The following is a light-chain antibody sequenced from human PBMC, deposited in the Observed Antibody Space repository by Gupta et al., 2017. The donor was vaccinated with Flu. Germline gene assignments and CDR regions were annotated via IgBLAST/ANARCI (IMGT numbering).Light chain of an antibody. J-gene: IGKJ4*01. CDR1: QSVSSY. CDR3: QQRSNWPLT. Sequence: DIVLTQSPATLSLSPGERATLSCRASQSVSSYLAWYQQKPGQAPRLLIYDASNRATGIPARFSGSGSGTDFTLTISILDPEDFAVYYCQQRSNWPLTFGGGTKVEIK. V-gene: IGKV3-11*01. CDR2: DAS.